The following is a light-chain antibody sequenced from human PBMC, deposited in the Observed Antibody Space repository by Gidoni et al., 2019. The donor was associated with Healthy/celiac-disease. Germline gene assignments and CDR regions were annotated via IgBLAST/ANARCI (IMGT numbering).Light chain of an antibody. CDR1: ALPKQY. CDR3: QSADSSGTWV. Sequence: SYELTQPPSVPVSPGQTARITCSGDALPKQYAYWYQQKPGQAPVLGIYKDSERPSGIPERFSGSSSGTTVTLTISGVQAEDEADYYCQSADSSGTWVFGGGTKLTVL. CDR2: KDS. J-gene: IGLJ3*02. V-gene: IGLV3-25*03.